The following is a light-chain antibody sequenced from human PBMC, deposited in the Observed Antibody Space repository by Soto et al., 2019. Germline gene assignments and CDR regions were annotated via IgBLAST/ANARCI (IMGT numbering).Light chain of an antibody. J-gene: IGKJ1*01. CDR1: QSVSSNY. CDR3: QHYGSSLKT. Sequence: EIVLTQSPGTLSLSPGERATLSCRASQSVSSNYLAWYQQKPGQAPRLLIYGASSRATGIPDRFSGSGSGTDFTLTISRLEAEDFAVYYCQHYGSSLKTFGQGTKVDIK. CDR2: GAS. V-gene: IGKV3-20*01.